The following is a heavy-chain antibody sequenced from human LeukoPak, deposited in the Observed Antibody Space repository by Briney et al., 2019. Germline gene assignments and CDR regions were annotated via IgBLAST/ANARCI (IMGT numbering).Heavy chain of an antibody. CDR2: ISSSGSTI. V-gene: IGHV3-48*04. CDR1: GFTFSSYW. J-gene: IGHJ6*03. Sequence: PGGSLRLSCAASGFTFSSYWMNWVRQAPGKGLEWVSYISSSGSTIYYADSVKGRFTISRDNAKNSLYLQMNSLRAEDTAVYYCAKSAYVLYYYMDVWGKGTTVTVSS. CDR3: AKSAYVLYYYMDV. D-gene: IGHD3-16*01.